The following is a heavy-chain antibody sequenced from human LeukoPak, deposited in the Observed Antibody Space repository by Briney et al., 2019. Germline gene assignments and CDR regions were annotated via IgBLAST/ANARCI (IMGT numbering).Heavy chain of an antibody. CDR2: ISAYNGNT. J-gene: IGHJ4*02. V-gene: IGHV1-18*01. D-gene: IGHD2-8*01. Sequence: ASVKVSCKASGYTFTSYGISWVRQAPGQGLEWMGWISAYNGNTNYAQKLQGRVTMTTDTSTSTAYMEPRSLRSDDTAVYYCARAGDCTNGVCLKYYFDYWGQGTLVTVSS. CDR3: ARAGDCTNGVCLKYYFDY. CDR1: GYTFTSYG.